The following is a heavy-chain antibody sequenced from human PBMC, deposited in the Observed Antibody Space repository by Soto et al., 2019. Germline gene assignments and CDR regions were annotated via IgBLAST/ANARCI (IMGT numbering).Heavy chain of an antibody. Sequence: QVHLVQSGAEVKKPGASVKVSCKASGYTFTNYGVGWVRQAPGQGLEWMGWISAYSANTNYAQNLQGRVTMTTDTSTSTAYMEMRSQRSDDTAMYYCVRLYCSGGTCYSAPVYWGQGTLVTVSS. CDR2: ISAYSANT. V-gene: IGHV1-18*01. CDR1: GYTFTNYG. D-gene: IGHD2-15*01. CDR3: VRLYCSGGTCYSAPVY. J-gene: IGHJ4*02.